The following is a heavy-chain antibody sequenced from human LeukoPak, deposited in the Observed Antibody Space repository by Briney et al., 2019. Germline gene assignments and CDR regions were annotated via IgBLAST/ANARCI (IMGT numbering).Heavy chain of an antibody. J-gene: IGHJ4*02. CDR2: IRSKANSYAT. D-gene: IGHD4-23*01. CDR3: TRHVGYGGNSGWYDY. CDR1: GFTFSGSA. V-gene: IGHV3-73*01. Sequence: GGSLRLSCAASGFTFSGSAMHWVRQASGKGLEWVGRIRSKANSYATAYAASVKGRFTISRDDSKNTAYLQMNSLKTEDTAVYYCTRHVGYGGNSGWYDYWGQGTLVTVSS.